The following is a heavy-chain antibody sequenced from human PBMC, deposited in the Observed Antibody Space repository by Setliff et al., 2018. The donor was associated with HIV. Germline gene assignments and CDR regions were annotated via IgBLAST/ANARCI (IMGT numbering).Heavy chain of an antibody. CDR2: VYASGST. Sequence: PSETLSLTCTVSGYSITTGYYWGWIRQSPGKGLECIGTVYASGSTNYNPSLKSRATMSVDTSNNRFSLKLSSVTALDTAVYYCAKTVVGDSYALPNDGFDIWGQGTMVTVSS. CDR1: GYSITTGYY. CDR3: AKTVVGDSYALPNDGFDI. J-gene: IGHJ3*02. V-gene: IGHV4-38-2*02. D-gene: IGHD3-16*01.